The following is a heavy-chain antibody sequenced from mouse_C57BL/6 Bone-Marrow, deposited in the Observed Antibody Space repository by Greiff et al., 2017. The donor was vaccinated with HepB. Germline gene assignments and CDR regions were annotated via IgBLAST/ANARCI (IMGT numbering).Heavy chain of an antibody. CDR2: IYPRSGNT. CDR3: ARDYYDGSSYVWFAY. D-gene: IGHD1-1*01. Sequence: QVQLQQSGAELARPGASVKLSCKASGYTFTSYGISWVKQSTGQGLEWIGEIYPRSGNTYYNEKFKGKATLTADKSSSTAYMELRSLTSEDSAVYFCARDYYDGSSYVWFAYWGQGTLVTVSA. V-gene: IGHV1-81*01. J-gene: IGHJ3*01. CDR1: GYTFTSYG.